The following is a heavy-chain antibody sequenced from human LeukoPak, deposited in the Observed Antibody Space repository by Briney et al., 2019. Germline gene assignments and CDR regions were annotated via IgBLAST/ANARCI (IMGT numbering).Heavy chain of an antibody. J-gene: IGHJ1*01. D-gene: IGHD6-19*01. CDR2: ISGSGGGT. CDR3: AKGEQWLVLYFQH. CDR1: GFTFSSYA. V-gene: IGHV3-23*01. Sequence: GGSLRLSCAVSGFTFSSYAMSWVRQAPGKGLECVAAISGSGGGTDYADSVKGRFTISRDNSKNTLYLQMNSLRAEDTAVYYCAKGEQWLVLYFQHWGQGTLVTVSS.